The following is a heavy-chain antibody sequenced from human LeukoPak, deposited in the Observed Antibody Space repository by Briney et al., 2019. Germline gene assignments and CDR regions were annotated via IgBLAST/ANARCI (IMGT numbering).Heavy chain of an antibody. CDR3: AKDKGSYAFDY. J-gene: IGHJ4*02. Sequence: SETLSLTCTVSGGSINSYHWSWIRQPPGKGLECIGYIYYSGTTNYNPSLKSRVTISLDTSKKQLSLKLSSVTAADTAIYYCAKDKGSYAFDYWGQGTLVTVSS. V-gene: IGHV4-59*01. CDR2: IYYSGTT. D-gene: IGHD1-26*01. CDR1: GGSINSYH.